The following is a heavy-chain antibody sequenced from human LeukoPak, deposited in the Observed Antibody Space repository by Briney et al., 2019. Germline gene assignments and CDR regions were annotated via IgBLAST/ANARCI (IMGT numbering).Heavy chain of an antibody. Sequence: GGSLRLSCAASGFTFSSYWMSWVRQAPGRGLEWVANIRQDGSEKYYVDSVKGRFTISRDNAKNSLYLQMNSLRAEDTAVYYCARGVVPAAELNYYMDVWGKGTTVTVSS. CDR2: IRQDGSEK. CDR1: GFTFSSYW. J-gene: IGHJ6*03. CDR3: ARGVVPAAELNYYMDV. D-gene: IGHD2-2*01. V-gene: IGHV3-7*01.